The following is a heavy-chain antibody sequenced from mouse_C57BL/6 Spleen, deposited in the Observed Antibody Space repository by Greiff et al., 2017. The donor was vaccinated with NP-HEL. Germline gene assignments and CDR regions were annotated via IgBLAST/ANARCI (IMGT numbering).Heavy chain of an antibody. CDR1: GFTFSSYG. CDR2: ISSGGSYT. Sequence: DVKLVESGGDLVKPGGSLKLSCAASGFTFSSYGMSWVRQTPDKRLEWVATISSGGSYTYYPDSVKGRFTISRDNAKNTLYLQMSSLKSEDTAMYYCARHRTGRGYYFDYWGQGTTLTVSS. V-gene: IGHV5-6*02. CDR3: ARHRTGRGYYFDY. J-gene: IGHJ2*01. D-gene: IGHD2-14*01.